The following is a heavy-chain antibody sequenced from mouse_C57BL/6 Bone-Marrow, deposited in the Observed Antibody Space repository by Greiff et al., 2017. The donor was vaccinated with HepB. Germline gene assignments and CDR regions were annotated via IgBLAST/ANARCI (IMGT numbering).Heavy chain of an antibody. CDR3: ARKRGYGNYDAMDY. V-gene: IGHV2-9-1*01. Sequence: QVQLQQSGPGLVAPSQRLSITCTVSGFSLTSYAISWVRQPPGKGLEWLGVIWTGGGTNYNSALKSRLSISKDNSKSQVFLKMNSLQTDDTARYYCARKRGYGNYDAMDYWGQGTSVTVSS. D-gene: IGHD2-10*02. J-gene: IGHJ4*01. CDR1: GFSLTSYA. CDR2: IWTGGGT.